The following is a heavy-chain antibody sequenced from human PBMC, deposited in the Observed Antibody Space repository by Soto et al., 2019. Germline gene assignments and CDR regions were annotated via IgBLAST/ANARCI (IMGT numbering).Heavy chain of an antibody. D-gene: IGHD3-10*01. J-gene: IGHJ5*02. Sequence: SETLSLTCAVYGGSFSGYYWSWIRQPPGKGLEWIGEINHSGSTNYNPSLKSRVTISVDTSKNQFSLKLSPVTAADTAVYYCARAPPRRWFGESTRNWFDPWGQGTLVTVSS. CDR3: ARAPPRRWFGESTRNWFDP. CDR1: GGSFSGYY. CDR2: INHSGST. V-gene: IGHV4-34*01.